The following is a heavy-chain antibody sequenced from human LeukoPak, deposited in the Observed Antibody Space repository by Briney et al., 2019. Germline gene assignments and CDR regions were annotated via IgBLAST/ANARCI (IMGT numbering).Heavy chain of an antibody. Sequence: SETLSLTCTVSGGSISSYYWSWIRQPAGKGLEWIGRIYTSGSTNYNPSLKSRVTMSVDTSKNQFSLKLSSVTAADTAVYYCARGPHDFWSGYFDYWGQGTLVTVSS. CDR2: IYTSGST. D-gene: IGHD3-3*01. J-gene: IGHJ4*02. CDR1: GGSISSYY. CDR3: ARGPHDFWSGYFDY. V-gene: IGHV4-4*07.